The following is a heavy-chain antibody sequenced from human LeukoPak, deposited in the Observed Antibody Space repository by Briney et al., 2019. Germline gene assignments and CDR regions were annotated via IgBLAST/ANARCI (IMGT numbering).Heavy chain of an antibody. CDR2: INHSGST. CDR1: GGSFSGYY. CDR3: ARGRGSFDY. J-gene: IGHJ4*02. Sequence: SETLSLTCAVYGGSFSGYYWSWIRQPPGKGLEWIGEINHSGSTNYNPSLKSRVTISVDTSKNQFSLKLSSVTAADTAVYYCARGRGSFDYWGQGTLVAVSS. V-gene: IGHV4-34*01. D-gene: IGHD2-15*01.